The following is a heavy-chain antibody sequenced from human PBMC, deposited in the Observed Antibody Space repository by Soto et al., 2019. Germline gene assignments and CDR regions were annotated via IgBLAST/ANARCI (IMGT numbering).Heavy chain of an antibody. CDR3: AGGGVRGVVTRTRDYYGMDV. CDR1: GYSFTTYW. Sequence: PGESLKISCTASGYSFTTYWIGWVRQMPGKGLESMGIIYPGDSDTRYSPSFQGQVTISADKSISTAYLQWSSLKASDTAMYYCAGGGVRGVVTRTRDYYGMDVWGQGTTVTVSS. V-gene: IGHV5-51*01. J-gene: IGHJ6*02. D-gene: IGHD3-10*01. CDR2: IYPGDSDT.